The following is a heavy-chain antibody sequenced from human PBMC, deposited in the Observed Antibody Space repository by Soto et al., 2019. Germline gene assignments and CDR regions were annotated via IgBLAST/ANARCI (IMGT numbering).Heavy chain of an antibody. CDR1: GYSFTSYW. Sequence: GESLKISCKGSGYSFTSYWISWVRQMPGKGLEWKGRIDPSDSYTNYSPYFQGHVTISTDKSISTAYLQWSSLKASDTAMYYCARESGASDLYNWFDPWGQGTLVTVSS. CDR3: ARESGASDLYNWFDP. V-gene: IGHV5-10-1*01. J-gene: IGHJ5*02. D-gene: IGHD2-21*02. CDR2: IDPSDSYT.